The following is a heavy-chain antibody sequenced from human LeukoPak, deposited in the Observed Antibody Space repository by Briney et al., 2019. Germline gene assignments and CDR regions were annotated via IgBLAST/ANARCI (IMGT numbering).Heavy chain of an antibody. CDR2: ISYDGSNK. D-gene: IGHD3-3*01. V-gene: IGHV3-30-3*01. J-gene: IGHJ4*02. CDR1: GFTFSSYA. Sequence: PGGSLRLSCAASGFTFSSYAMHWVRQAPGKGLEWVAVISYDGSNKYYADSVKGRFTISRDNSKNTLYLQMNSLRAEDTAVYYCAKEEITISSTFDYWGQGTLVTVSS. CDR3: AKEEITISSTFDY.